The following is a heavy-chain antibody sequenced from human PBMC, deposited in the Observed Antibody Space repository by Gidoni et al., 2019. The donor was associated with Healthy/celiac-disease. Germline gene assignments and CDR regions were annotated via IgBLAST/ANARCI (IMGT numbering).Heavy chain of an antibody. D-gene: IGHD5-18*01. CDR1: GFTFSSYS. CDR2: ISSSSSYI. J-gene: IGHJ6*03. CDR3: ARKGSYGYVLNYYMDV. V-gene: IGHV3-21*01. Sequence: EVQLVESGGGLVKPGGSLRLSCAASGFTFSSYSMNWVRQAPGKGLEWVSSISSSSSYIYYADSVKGRFTISRDNAKNSLYLQMNSLRAEDTAVYYCARKGSYGYVLNYYMDVWGKGTTVTVSS.